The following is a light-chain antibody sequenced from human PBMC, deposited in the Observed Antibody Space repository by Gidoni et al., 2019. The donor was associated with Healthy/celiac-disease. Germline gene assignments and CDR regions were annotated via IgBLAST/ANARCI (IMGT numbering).Light chain of an antibody. V-gene: IGKV1-39*01. CDR3: QQSYSTPRT. J-gene: IGKJ1*01. CDR2: AAS. CDR1: QSISSY. Sequence: DIQMTQSPSSLSASVGDRVTITCRASQSISSYLNWYQQKPGKAPKLLIYAASSLQSGVPSRLSGSGSGTGFTLTISSLQPEEFATYYCQQSYSTPRTFGQGTKVEIK.